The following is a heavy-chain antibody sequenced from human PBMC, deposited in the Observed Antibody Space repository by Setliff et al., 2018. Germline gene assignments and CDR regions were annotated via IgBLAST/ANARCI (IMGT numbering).Heavy chain of an antibody. Sequence: GVSLRLSCAVSGFTFSSHGMNWVRQAPGKGLEWVAYISNWGTTIYYADSVKGRFTISRANARTSLYLQMNSLRVDDTAVYYCARDVYDFRTGLGGPWGQGTRVTVSS. CDR1: GFTFSSHG. J-gene: IGHJ5*02. D-gene: IGHD3-3*01. V-gene: IGHV3-48*03. CDR2: ISNWGTTI. CDR3: ARDVYDFRTGLGGP.